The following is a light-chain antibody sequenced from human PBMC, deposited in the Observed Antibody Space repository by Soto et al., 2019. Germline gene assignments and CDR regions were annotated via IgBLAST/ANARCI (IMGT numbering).Light chain of an antibody. CDR3: EAWDSNLSGVV. Sequence: QSVLTQPPSVSAAPGQKVTVSCSGSRSNIGNNYVSWYQHLPGTAPKLLIYDNDKRPSGIPDRFSASKSGTSATLDITGLQTGDEADYYCEAWDSNLSGVVFGGGTQLTVL. J-gene: IGLJ3*02. CDR2: DND. V-gene: IGLV1-51*01. CDR1: RSNIGNNY.